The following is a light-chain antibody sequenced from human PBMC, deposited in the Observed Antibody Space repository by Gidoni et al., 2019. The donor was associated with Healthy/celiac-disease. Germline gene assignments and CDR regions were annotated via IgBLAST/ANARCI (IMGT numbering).Light chain of an antibody. CDR3: QQYNNWPPSS. V-gene: IGKV3-15*01. CDR2: GAS. CDR1: QSFSSN. Sequence: EIVMTQSPATLSVSPGERATLSCRASQSFSSNLAWYQQKPGQAPRLLIYGASTRATGIPARFSGSGSGTEFTLTISSLQSEDFAVYYCQQYNNWPPSSFGQGTKLEIK. J-gene: IGKJ2*04.